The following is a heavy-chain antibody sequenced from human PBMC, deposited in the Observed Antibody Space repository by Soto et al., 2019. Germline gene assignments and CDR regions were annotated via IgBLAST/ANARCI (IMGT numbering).Heavy chain of an antibody. CDR1: GGSIISNYFF. CDR2: IYYSGRN. Sequence: QLQLQESGPGLVKPSETLSLTCTVSGGSIISNYFFWGWIRQPPGKGLEWIGTIYYSGRNYYNPSLKSRVTISVDTSKNQFSLKLSSVTAADTAMYYCASLNGDLPPRNWFDPWGQGTLVTVSS. D-gene: IGHD4-17*01. V-gene: IGHV4-39*01. J-gene: IGHJ5*02. CDR3: ASLNGDLPPRNWFDP.